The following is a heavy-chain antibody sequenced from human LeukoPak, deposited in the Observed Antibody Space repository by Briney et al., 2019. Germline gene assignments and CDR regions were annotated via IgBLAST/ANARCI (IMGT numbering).Heavy chain of an antibody. CDR1: GFTFSSYG. Sequence: GGSLRLSCAASGFTFSSYGMHWVRQAPGKGLEWVAVISYDGSNKYYADSVKCRFTISRDNSKNTLYLQMNSLRAEDTAVYYCATLGYGGVPFDYWGQGTLVTVSS. V-gene: IGHV3-30*03. CDR3: ATLGYGGVPFDY. J-gene: IGHJ4*02. D-gene: IGHD3-16*01. CDR2: ISYDGSNK.